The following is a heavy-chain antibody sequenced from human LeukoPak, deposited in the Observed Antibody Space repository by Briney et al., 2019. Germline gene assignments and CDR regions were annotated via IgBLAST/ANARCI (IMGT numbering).Heavy chain of an antibody. Sequence: PSETLSLTCSVSGGSISSSSDYWGWIRQPPGKGLEWIGSIYYSGSTYYNPSLKSRVTISVDTSKNQFSLKLSSVTAADTAVYYCARGLVGATQGAFDIWGQGTMVTVSS. CDR2: IYYSGST. J-gene: IGHJ3*02. D-gene: IGHD1-26*01. CDR1: GGSISSSSDY. CDR3: ARGLVGATQGAFDI. V-gene: IGHV4-39*07.